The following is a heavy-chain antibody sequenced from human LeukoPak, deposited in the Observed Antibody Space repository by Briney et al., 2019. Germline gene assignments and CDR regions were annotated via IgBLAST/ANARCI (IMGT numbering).Heavy chain of an antibody. Sequence: MTGGSLRLSCAVSGFTFSTYTMNWVRQAPGKGLEWVSSIGSSSSSSYIYYADSVKGRFTISRDNAKNSLYLQMNSLRAEDTAVYFCAREATEYSGSSDYWGQGTLVTVSS. D-gene: IGHD6-6*01. CDR1: GFTFSTYT. CDR2: IGSSSSSSYI. CDR3: AREATEYSGSSDY. V-gene: IGHV3-21*01. J-gene: IGHJ4*02.